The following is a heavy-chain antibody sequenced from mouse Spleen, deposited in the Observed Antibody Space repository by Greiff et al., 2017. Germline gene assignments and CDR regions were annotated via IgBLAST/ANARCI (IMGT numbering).Heavy chain of an antibody. CDR2: IYPGDGDT. V-gene: IGHV1-80*01. CDR3: ARKEYGNSPMDY. CDR1: GYAFSSYW. D-gene: IGHD2-10*02. J-gene: IGHJ4*01. Sequence: VQLQQSGAELVKPGASVKISCKASGYAFSSYWMNWVKQRPGKGLEWIGQIYPGDGDTNYNGKFKGKATLTADKSSSTAYMQLSSLTSEDSAVYFCARKEYGNSPMDYWGQGTSVTVSS.